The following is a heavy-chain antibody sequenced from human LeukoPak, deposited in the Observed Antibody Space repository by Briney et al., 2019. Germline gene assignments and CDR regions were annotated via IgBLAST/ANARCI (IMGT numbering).Heavy chain of an antibody. D-gene: IGHD3-3*01. CDR1: GGSISSSSYY. J-gene: IGHJ6*02. V-gene: IGHV4-39*01. CDR3: ARQGVGFWSGSYYYYGMDV. CDR2: IYYSGST. Sequence: SETLSLTCTVSGGSISSSSYYWGWIRQPPGKGLEWIGSIYYSGSTYYNPSLKSRVTISVDTSKNQFSLKLSSVTAADTAVYYCARQGVGFWSGSYYYYGMDVWGQGTTVTVSS.